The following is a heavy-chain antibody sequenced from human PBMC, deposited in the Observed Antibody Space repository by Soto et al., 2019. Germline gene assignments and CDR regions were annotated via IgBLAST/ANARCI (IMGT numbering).Heavy chain of an antibody. J-gene: IGHJ4*02. CDR3: AKDRRAGGNSAFYFDF. CDR2: ISATGGGT. V-gene: IGHV3-23*01. CDR1: GFTFSSYA. D-gene: IGHD3-16*01. Sequence: PGGSLRLSCAAPGFTFSSYAMSWVRQAPGKGLEWVSLISATGGGTYYADSVKGRFTISRDNSHNTLYLQVHSLTAEDTAVYYCAKDRRAGGNSAFYFDFWGQGAQVTVSS.